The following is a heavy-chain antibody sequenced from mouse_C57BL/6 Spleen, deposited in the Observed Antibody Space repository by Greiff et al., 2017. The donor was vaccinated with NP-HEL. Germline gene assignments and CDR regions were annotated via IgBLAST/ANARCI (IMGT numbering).Heavy chain of an antibody. CDR2: INPNNGGT. CDR3: ARDGNYVRGAMDY. J-gene: IGHJ4*01. CDR1: GYTFTDYY. V-gene: IGHV1-26*01. D-gene: IGHD2-1*01. Sequence: EVQLQQSGPELVKPGASVKISCKASGYTFTDYYMNWVKQSHGKSLEWIGDINPNNGGTSYNQKFKGKATLTVDKSSSTAYMELRSLTSEDSAVYYCARDGNYVRGAMDYWGQGTSVTVSS.